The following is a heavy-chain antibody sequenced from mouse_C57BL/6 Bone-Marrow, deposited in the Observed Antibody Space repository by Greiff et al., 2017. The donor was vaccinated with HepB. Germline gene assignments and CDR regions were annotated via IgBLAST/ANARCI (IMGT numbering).Heavy chain of an antibody. CDR2: IWRGGST. Sequence: QVQLKEPGPGLAQPSQSLSITCTVSGFSFTSYGVHWVRQSPGKGLEWLGVIWRGGSTDYNAAFISRLSISKDNSTGQAFFKMNSLQADDTAIYYCARKPHYYGSGGFAYWGQGTLVTVSA. CDR3: ARKPHYYGSGGFAY. V-gene: IGHV2-2*01. J-gene: IGHJ3*01. CDR1: GFSFTSYG. D-gene: IGHD1-1*01.